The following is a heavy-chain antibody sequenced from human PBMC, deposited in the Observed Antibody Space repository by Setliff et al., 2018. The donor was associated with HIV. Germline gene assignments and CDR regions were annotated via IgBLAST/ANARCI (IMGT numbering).Heavy chain of an antibody. J-gene: IGHJ6*04. Sequence: GASVKVSCKASGYTFSSYSLHWVRQGPGQGLEWMGIITPSGGSRRYAQKFQGRLTMTRDMSTSTVHMDLSSLRPEDTAVYYCARAVSTLLRGGNVNWYYHMDVWGKGTTVTVSS. D-gene: IGHD3-10*01. CDR3: ARAVSTLLRGGNVNWYYHMDV. CDR2: ITPSGGSR. V-gene: IGHV1-46*01. CDR1: GYTFSSYS.